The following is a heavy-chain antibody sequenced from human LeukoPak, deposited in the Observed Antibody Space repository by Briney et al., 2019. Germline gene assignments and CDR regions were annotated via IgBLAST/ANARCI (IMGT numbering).Heavy chain of an antibody. J-gene: IGHJ5*02. Sequence: SETLSLTCTVSGGSISSGDYYWSWIRQPPGKGLEWIGYIYYSGSTYYNPSLKSRVTISVDTSKNQFSLKLSSVTAADTAVYYWARHKSEYSSSSWFDPWGQGTLVTVP. D-gene: IGHD6-6*01. CDR2: IYYSGST. CDR1: GGSISSGDYY. V-gene: IGHV4-30-4*01. CDR3: ARHKSEYSSSSWFDP.